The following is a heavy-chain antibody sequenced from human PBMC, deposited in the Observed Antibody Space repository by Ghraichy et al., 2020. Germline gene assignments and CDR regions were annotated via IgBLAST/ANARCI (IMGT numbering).Heavy chain of an antibody. CDR1: GFSLSTSGMC. CDR3: ARATFYYDGSRGSYYCGRGV. J-gene: IGHJ6*01. V-gene: IGHV2-70*11. CDR2: IDWDAYK. Sequence: SGPTLVKPTQTLTLTCTFSGFSLSTSGMCVTWIRQPPGKALEWLARIDWDAYKYYSTSLKTRLTISKDTSKNQVVLTMTNMDPVDTATYYCARATFYYDGSRGSYYCGRGVRAQGTTV. D-gene: IGHD3-22*01.